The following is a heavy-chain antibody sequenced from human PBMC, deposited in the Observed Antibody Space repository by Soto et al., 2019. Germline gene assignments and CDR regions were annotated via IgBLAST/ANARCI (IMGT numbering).Heavy chain of an antibody. CDR2: IIPILGIA. D-gene: IGHD1-1*01. CDR3: ARSPHDSTWWFDP. J-gene: IGHJ5*02. Sequence: QVQLVQSGAAVKKPGSSVKVSCKASGGTFSSYTICWVRQAPGQGLEWMGRIIPILGIANYAQKFQGRVTITADKSTSTAYMELSSLRSEDTAVYYCARSPHDSTWWFDPWGQGTLVTVSS. V-gene: IGHV1-69*02. CDR1: GGTFSSYT.